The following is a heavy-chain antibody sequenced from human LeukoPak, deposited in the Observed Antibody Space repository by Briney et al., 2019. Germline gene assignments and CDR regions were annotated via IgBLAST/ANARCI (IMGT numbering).Heavy chain of an antibody. V-gene: IGHV3-30*02. D-gene: IGHD6-19*01. CDR1: GFTFSSYA. CDR3: AKGKSKGLGYFDY. CDR2: IRYDGSNK. J-gene: IGHJ4*02. Sequence: GGSLRLSCAASGFTFSSYAMSWVRQAPGKGLEGVAFIRYDGSNKYYADSVKGRFTISRDNSKNTLYLQMNSLRAEDTAVYYCAKGKSKGLGYFDYWGQGTLVTVSS.